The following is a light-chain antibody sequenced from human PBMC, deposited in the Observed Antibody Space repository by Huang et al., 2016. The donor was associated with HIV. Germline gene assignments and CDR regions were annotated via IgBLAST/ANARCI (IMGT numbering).Light chain of an antibody. CDR3: QQSYSTSPYT. CDR2: AAS. V-gene: IGKV1-39*01. J-gene: IGKJ2*01. Sequence: DIQMTQSPSSLSASVGDRVTITCRASQSISSYLNWYQQKPGKAPKLLIYAASSLQSGGTSRFSGSGSGTDFTLNISSLQPEAFATYYCQQSYSTSPYTFGQGTKLEIK. CDR1: QSISSY.